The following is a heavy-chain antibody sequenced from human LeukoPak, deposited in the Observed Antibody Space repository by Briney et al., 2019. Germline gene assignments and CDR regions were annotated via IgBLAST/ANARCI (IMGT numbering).Heavy chain of an antibody. V-gene: IGHV3-53*01. CDR1: GFTVSSNY. D-gene: IGHD3-22*01. Sequence: PGGSLRLSCAASGFTVSSNYMSWVRQAPGKGLEWVSVIYSGGSTYYPDSVKGRFTISGDNSKNTLYLQMNSLRAEDTAVYYCARNYYDSSGYWTPDYWGQGTLVTVSS. J-gene: IGHJ4*02. CDR2: IYSGGST. CDR3: ARNYYDSSGYWTPDY.